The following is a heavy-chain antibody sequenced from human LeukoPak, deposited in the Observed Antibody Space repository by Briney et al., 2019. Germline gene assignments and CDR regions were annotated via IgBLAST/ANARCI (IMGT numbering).Heavy chain of an antibody. CDR3: ARMRGIAVAGLDY. D-gene: IGHD6-19*01. V-gene: IGHV4-59*01. CDR2: IYYSGST. Sequence: SETLSLTCTVSGGSMSSYYWSWIRQPPGKGLEWIGYIYYSGSTNYNPSLKSRVTISVDTSKNQFSLKLSSVTAADTAVYYCARMRGIAVAGLDYWGQGTLVTVSS. CDR1: GGSMSSYY. J-gene: IGHJ4*02.